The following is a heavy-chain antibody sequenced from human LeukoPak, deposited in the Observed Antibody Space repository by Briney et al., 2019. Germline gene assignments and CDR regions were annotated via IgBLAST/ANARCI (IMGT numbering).Heavy chain of an antibody. CDR2: VYYSGST. D-gene: IGHD4-17*01. V-gene: IGHV4-39*01. CDR3: ARGLRGISDY. J-gene: IGHJ4*01. Sequence: SETLSLTCTVSGGSISSSDYYWGWIRQPPGKGLEWIGSVYYSGSTYYNPSLKSRVTISVDTSKNQFSLKLSSVTAADTAVYYCARGLRGISDYWGXXTLVTVSS. CDR1: GGSISSSDYY.